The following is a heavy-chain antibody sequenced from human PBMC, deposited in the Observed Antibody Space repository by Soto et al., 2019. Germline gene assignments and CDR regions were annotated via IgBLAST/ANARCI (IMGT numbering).Heavy chain of an antibody. CDR3: ARPSTRLRYFDWPPHFFDY. CDR1: GGSIISSSYY. J-gene: IGHJ4*02. V-gene: IGHV4-39*01. D-gene: IGHD3-9*01. Sequence: PSETLSVTCTVSGGSIISSSYYWGWIRQPPGKGLEWIGSIYYSGSTYYNPSLKSRVTISVDTSKNQFSLKLSSVTAADTAVYYCARPSTRLRYFDWPPHFFDYWGQGTLVTVSS. CDR2: IYYSGST.